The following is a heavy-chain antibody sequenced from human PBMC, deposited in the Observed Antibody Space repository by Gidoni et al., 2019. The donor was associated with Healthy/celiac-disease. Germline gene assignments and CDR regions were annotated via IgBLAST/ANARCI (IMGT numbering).Heavy chain of an antibody. V-gene: IGHV1-69*01. Sequence: QVQLVQSGAEVKKPGSSVKVSCTAPGGTFSSYAISWVRQAPGQGLEWMGGIIPIFGTANYAQKFQGRVTITADESTSTAYMELSSLRSEDTAVYYCARDLLAGSGSYYFDWGQGTLVTVSS. CDR2: IIPIFGTA. J-gene: IGHJ4*02. CDR3: ARDLLAGSGSYYFD. CDR1: GGTFSSYA. D-gene: IGHD3-10*01.